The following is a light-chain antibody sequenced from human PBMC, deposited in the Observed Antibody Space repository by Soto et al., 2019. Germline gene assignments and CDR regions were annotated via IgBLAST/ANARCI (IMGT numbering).Light chain of an antibody. CDR3: MQCTHWPPYT. V-gene: IGKV2-30*02. CDR1: QSLVHSDGDTY. Sequence: DVVMTQSPLSLPVNLGEPAAISCRSTQSLVHSDGDTYLSWFHQRPDQSPRRLIFRVSKRDFGVPPRFIGSGSGTDFTLEITSVEAEDVGVYYCMQCTHWPPYTFGQGTRLEIK. J-gene: IGKJ2*01. CDR2: RVS.